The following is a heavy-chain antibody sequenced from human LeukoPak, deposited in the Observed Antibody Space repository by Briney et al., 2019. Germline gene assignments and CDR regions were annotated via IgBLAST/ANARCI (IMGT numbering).Heavy chain of an antibody. V-gene: IGHV3-74*01. CDR1: GFTFSNYW. J-gene: IGHJ6*03. CDR3: ARVSSGSYFGYYYYYMDV. D-gene: IGHD1-26*01. Sequence: GGSLRLSCAASGFTFSNYWTHWVCQAPEKGLVWVSRINSDGSSTSYADSVKGRFTISRDNAKNTLYLQMNSLRAEDTAVYYCARVSSGSYFGYYYYYMDVWGKGTTVTVSS. CDR2: INSDGSST.